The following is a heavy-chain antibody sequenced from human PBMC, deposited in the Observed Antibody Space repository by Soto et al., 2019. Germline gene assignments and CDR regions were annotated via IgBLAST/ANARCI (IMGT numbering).Heavy chain of an antibody. CDR1: GYTFTSYG. CDR2: VSAYNGNT. CDR3: ARYWGTEYYFDY. J-gene: IGHJ4*02. Sequence: QVQLVQSGAEVKKPGASVKVSCKASGYTFTSYGISWVRQAPGQGLEWMGWVSAYNGNTNYAQKLEGRATMTPDTATSTAYMELRSLRSDDPAVYYCARYWGTEYYFDYWGQGTLVTVSS. D-gene: IGHD7-27*01. V-gene: IGHV1-18*01.